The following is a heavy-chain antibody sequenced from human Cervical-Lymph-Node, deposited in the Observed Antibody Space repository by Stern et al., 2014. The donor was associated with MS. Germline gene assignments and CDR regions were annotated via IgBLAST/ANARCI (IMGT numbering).Heavy chain of an antibody. CDR2: IYWDDQK. J-gene: IGHJ4*02. Sequence: SGPALVNPTQTLTMTCTFSGFSLSTSCLGVGWIRQPPGVALEWLAYIYWDDQKRYSPSLKSRLTIAKDTSKNQVVLTLTNVDPVDTATYYCAHRTAGPFDYWGQGTLVTVSS. V-gene: IGHV2-5*02. CDR1: GFSLSTSCLG. CDR3: AHRTAGPFDY.